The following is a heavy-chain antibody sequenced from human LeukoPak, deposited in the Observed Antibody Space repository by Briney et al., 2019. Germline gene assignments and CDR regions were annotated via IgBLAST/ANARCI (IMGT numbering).Heavy chain of an antibody. J-gene: IGHJ4*02. CDR1: GFTFINYG. V-gene: IGHV3-30*02. CDR2: IRYDGSNT. CDR3: ARDFRITMVRGALAY. Sequence: GGSLRLSCAASGFTFINYGMHWVRQAPGRGLEWVAFIRYDGSNTNYADSVKGRFTISRDRSKNTLYLQMNSLRAEDTAVYYCARDFRITMVRGALAYWGQGTLVTVSS. D-gene: IGHD3-10*01.